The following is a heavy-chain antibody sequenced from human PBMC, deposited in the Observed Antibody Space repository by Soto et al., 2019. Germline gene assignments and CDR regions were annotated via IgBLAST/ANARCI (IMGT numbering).Heavy chain of an antibody. Sequence: PSETLSLTCTVSGGSISSYYWSWIRQPPGKGLEWIGYIYYSGSTNYNPSLKSRVTISVDTSKNQFSPKLSSVTAADTAVYYCARETDGAFDIWGQGTMVTVSS. CDR2: IYYSGST. D-gene: IGHD2-21*02. V-gene: IGHV4-59*01. CDR3: ARETDGAFDI. CDR1: GGSISSYY. J-gene: IGHJ3*02.